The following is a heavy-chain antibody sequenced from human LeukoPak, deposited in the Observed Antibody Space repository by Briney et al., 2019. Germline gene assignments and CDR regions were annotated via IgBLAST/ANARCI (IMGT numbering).Heavy chain of an antibody. J-gene: IGHJ4*02. D-gene: IGHD2-2*03. CDR2: IKEDGSEK. CDR3: ARANGYCSSTSCYLGHFDY. CDR1: GFTFSSYW. Sequence: GGSLRLSCAASGFTFSSYWMSWVRQAPGKGLEWVANIKEDGSEKYYVDSVKGRFSISRDNAKNSLYLQINSLRAEDTAVYYCARANGYCSSTSCYLGHFDYWGQGTLVTVSS. V-gene: IGHV3-7*01.